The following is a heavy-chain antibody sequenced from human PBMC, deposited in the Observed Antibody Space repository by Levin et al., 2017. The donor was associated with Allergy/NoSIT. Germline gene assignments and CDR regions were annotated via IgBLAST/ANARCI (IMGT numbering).Heavy chain of an antibody. D-gene: IGHD3-22*01. CDR3: ARDEYYYDSSNWFDP. CDR1: GGTFSSYA. CDR2: IIPIFGTA. V-gene: IGHV1-69*13. J-gene: IGHJ5*02. Sequence: GASVKVSCKASGGTFSSYAISWVRQAPGQGLEWMGGIIPIFGTANYAQKFQGRVTITADESTSTAYMELSSLRSEDTAVYYCARDEYYYDSSNWFDPWGQGTLVTVSS.